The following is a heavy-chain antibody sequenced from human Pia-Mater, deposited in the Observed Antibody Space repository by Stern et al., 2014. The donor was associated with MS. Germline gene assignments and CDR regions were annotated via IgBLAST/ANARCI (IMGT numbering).Heavy chain of an antibody. Sequence: VQLVESGPGLVKPSQTLSLTCTVSGGSISSGADYWNWIRQHPGKGLEWIGYIYYSGRTEYNPSLKRRVIISADTSKKQFSLKLRSVTAADTAVYYCARGRQYYYASGSSPPDAFDIWGQGTMVTVSS. CDR2: IYYSGRT. D-gene: IGHD3-10*01. V-gene: IGHV4-31*03. J-gene: IGHJ3*02. CDR3: ARGRQYYYASGSSPPDAFDI. CDR1: GGSISSGADY.